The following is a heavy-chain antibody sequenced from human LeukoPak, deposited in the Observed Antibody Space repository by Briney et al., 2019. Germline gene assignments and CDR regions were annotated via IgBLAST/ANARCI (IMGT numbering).Heavy chain of an antibody. D-gene: IGHD3-22*01. CDR1: GGSFSGYY. V-gene: IGHV4-34*01. CDR3: ARGLIDRDPVYYFDY. J-gene: IGHJ4*02. Sequence: PSETLSLTCAVYGGSFSGYYRSWIRQPPGKGLEWIGEINHSGSTNYNPSLKSRVTISVDTSKNQFSLKLSSVTAADTAVYYCARGLIDRDPVYYFDYWGQGTLVTVSS. CDR2: INHSGST.